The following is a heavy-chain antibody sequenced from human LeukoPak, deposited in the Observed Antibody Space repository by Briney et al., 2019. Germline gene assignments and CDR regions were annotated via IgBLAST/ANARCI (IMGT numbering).Heavy chain of an antibody. CDR2: ISSSSSYI. V-gene: IGHV3-21*01. CDR3: ARDRGGYFDY. CDR1: GFTFSSYS. Sequence: GGSLRLSCAASGFTFSSYSMNRVRQAPGKGLEWVSSISSSSSYIYYADTVKGRFTISRDNAKNSLYLQMNSLRAEDTAVYYCARDRGGYFDYWGQGTLVTVSS. J-gene: IGHJ4*02. D-gene: IGHD3-10*01.